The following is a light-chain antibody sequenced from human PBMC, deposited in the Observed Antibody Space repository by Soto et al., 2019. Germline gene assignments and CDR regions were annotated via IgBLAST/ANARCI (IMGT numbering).Light chain of an antibody. V-gene: IGLV1-44*01. J-gene: IGLJ3*02. CDR1: NSNIDSNT. CDR3: EAWKDRRNGWV. CDR2: SFN. Sequence: QSVLTQPPSESGTPGQTVTISCSGSNSNIDSNTVNWYQQHPGTDPKLLISSFNHRPSGVRDRFSGSKSGSAASLTISGLQSEDEADYYCEAWKDRRNGWVFGGGTKVTVL.